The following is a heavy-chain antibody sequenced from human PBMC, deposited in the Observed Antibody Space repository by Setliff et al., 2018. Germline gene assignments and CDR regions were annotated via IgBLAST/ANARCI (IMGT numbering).Heavy chain of an antibody. D-gene: IGHD3-16*01. CDR2: INPDDSDI. V-gene: IGHV5-51*01. CDR3: ARAGSGIGGDVDY. Sequence: GESLKISCKGSGYSFTTYWIGWVRQMPGKGLEWMGIINPDDSDIRYSPSFQGQVTISADKSINTAYVQWGSLKASDTALYYCARAGSGIGGDVDYWGQGTLVTVSS. J-gene: IGHJ4*02. CDR1: GYSFTTYW.